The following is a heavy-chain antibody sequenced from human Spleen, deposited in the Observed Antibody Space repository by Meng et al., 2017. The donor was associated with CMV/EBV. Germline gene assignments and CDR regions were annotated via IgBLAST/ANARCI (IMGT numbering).Heavy chain of an antibody. Sequence: TFSDYYVQWVRQAPAQGLEWMGWINTTNGTSNAQKFQCRILMTRDTSTSSAYPQLSRLNSDDTAFYYCARSAYTAQYNDMLTGPGDVWGQGTLVTVSS. V-gene: IGHV1-2*02. J-gene: IGHJ4*02. CDR3: ARSAYTAQYNDMLTGPGDV. CDR2: INTTNGT. CDR1: TFSDYY. D-gene: IGHD3-9*01.